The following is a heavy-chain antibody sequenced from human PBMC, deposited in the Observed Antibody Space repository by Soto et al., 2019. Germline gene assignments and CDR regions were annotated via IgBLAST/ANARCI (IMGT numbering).Heavy chain of an antibody. Sequence: SVKVSCKASGGTFSSYAISWVRQAPGQGLEWMGGIIPIFGTANYAQKFQGRVTITADESTSTAYMELSSLRPEDAAVYYCARDPKTSGGQHWAFNYFDSWGQGTLVTVSS. CDR1: GGTFSSYA. D-gene: IGHD7-27*01. CDR2: IIPIFGTA. V-gene: IGHV1-69*13. J-gene: IGHJ4*02. CDR3: ARDPKTSGGQHWAFNYFDS.